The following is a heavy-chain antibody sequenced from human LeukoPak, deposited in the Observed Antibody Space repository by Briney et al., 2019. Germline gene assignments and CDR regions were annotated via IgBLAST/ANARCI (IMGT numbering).Heavy chain of an antibody. V-gene: IGHV3-48*02. J-gene: IGHJ6*02. Sequence: PGGSLRLSCAASGFTFSSYSTNWVRQAPGKGLEWVSYISSSSSTIYYADSVKGRFTISRDNAKNSLYLQMNSLRDEDTAVYYCARGGPYYYDSSDAVDVWGQGTTVTVSS. D-gene: IGHD3-22*01. CDR1: GFTFSSYS. CDR2: ISSSSSTI. CDR3: ARGGPYYYDSSDAVDV.